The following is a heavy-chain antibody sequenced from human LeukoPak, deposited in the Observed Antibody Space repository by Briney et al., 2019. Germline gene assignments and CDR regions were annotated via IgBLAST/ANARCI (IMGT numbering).Heavy chain of an antibody. CDR2: ISAYNGNT. Sequence: ASVKVSCKASGYTFTIYGISWVRQAPGQGLEWMGWISAYNGNTNYAQKLQGRVTMTTDTSTSTAYMELRSLRSDDTAVYYCARDDSVWGCSGGSCYSGAFSAYYYYGMDVWGQGTTVTVSS. V-gene: IGHV1-18*01. J-gene: IGHJ6*02. CDR1: GYTFTIYG. CDR3: ARDDSVWGCSGGSCYSGAFSAYYYYGMDV. D-gene: IGHD2-15*01.